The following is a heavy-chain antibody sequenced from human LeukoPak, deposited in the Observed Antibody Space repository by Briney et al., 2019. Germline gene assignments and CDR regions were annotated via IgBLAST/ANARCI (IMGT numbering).Heavy chain of an antibody. CDR2: IYYSGST. J-gene: IGHJ6*03. V-gene: IGHV4-59*07. D-gene: IGHD1/OR15-1a*01. CDR3: ARGLEQPDYYYYMDV. CDR1: GGSISSYY. Sequence: SDTMSLTCTVSGGSISSYYWSWVRQPPRKGLEWIGYIYYSGSTNYNPALKSRVTISVDTSKNQFSLKLSSVTAADTAVYYCARGLEQPDYYYYMDVWGKGTTVTVSS.